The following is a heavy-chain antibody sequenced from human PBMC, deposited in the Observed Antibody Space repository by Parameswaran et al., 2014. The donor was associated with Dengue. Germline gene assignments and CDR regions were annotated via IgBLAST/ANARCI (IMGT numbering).Heavy chain of an antibody. D-gene: IGHD2-15*01. Sequence: WIRQPPGKGLEWVAVISYDGSNKYYADSVKGRFTISRDNSKNTLYLQMNSLRAEDTAVYYCAREGDVVVVRDAFDIWGPRGQWSPSPQ. CDR2: ISYDGSNK. J-gene: IGHJ3*02. V-gene: IGHV3-30-3*01. CDR3: AREGDVVVVRDAFDI.